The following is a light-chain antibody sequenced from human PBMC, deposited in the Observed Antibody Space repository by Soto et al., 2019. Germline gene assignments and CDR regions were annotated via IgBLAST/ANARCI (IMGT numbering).Light chain of an antibody. CDR3: SSYAGTNNVF. Sequence: QSALAQPPSASGSPGQSVTISCTGTSSDVGGYNSVSWYQQHPGKAPKLMIYEVNKRPSGVPDRFSGSKSGYTASLTVSGLQAEDEADYYCSSYAGTNNVFFGGGTKVTVL. CDR2: EVN. V-gene: IGLV2-8*01. J-gene: IGLJ2*01. CDR1: SSDVGGYNS.